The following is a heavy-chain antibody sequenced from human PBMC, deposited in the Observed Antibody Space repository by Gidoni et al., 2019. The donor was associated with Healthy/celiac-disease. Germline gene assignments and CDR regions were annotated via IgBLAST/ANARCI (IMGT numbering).Heavy chain of an antibody. D-gene: IGHD7-27*01. Sequence: EVRLLEPGGCLVPPGGSVRLSCSASGFTFTSYAMRWVRQAPGKGLEVVSAISGSGGSTYYADSVKGRFTISRDNSKNTLYLQMNSLRAEDTAVYYCAKGLGLKLTYYFDYWGQGTLVTVSS. V-gene: IGHV3-23*01. CDR3: AKGLGLKLTYYFDY. J-gene: IGHJ4*02. CDR2: ISGSGGST. CDR1: GFTFTSYA.